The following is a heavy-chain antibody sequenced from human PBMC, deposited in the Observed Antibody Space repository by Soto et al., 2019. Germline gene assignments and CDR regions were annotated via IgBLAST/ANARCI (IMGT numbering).Heavy chain of an antibody. CDR2: IYYSGST. V-gene: IGHV4-59*12. CDR1: GGSISSYY. Sequence: SETLSLTCTVSGGSISSYYWSWIRQPPGKGLEWIGYIYYSGSTNYNPSLKSRVTISVDTAKNQFSLKLSSVTAADTAVYDRERGTSSSYGFDPWGQGTMVTVSS. J-gene: IGHJ5*02. CDR3: ERGTSSSYGFDP. D-gene: IGHD6-6*01.